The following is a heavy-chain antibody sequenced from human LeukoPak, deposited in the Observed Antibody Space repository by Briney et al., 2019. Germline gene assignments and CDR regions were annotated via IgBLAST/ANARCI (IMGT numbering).Heavy chain of an antibody. CDR1: GGSISSGGYS. V-gene: IGHV4-61*08. CDR2: IYYSGST. D-gene: IGHD6-13*01. CDR3: ARAAAGYYYMDV. Sequence: SETLSLTCAVSGGSISSGGYSWSWIWQPPGKGLEWIGYIYYSGSTNYNPSLKSRVTISVDTSKNQFSLKLSSVTAADTAVYYCARAAAGYYYMDVWGKGPRSPSP. J-gene: IGHJ6*03.